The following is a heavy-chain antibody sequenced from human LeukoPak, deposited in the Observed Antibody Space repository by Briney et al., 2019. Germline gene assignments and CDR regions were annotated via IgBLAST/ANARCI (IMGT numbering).Heavy chain of an antibody. J-gene: IGHJ5*02. Sequence: ASVKVSCKASGYTFTSCGISWVRQVPGQGLEWMGWISAYNGNTNYAQKFQGRVTMTRNTSISTAYMELSSLRSEDTAVYYCARDREWYQLLSTGNWFDPWGQGTLVTVSS. D-gene: IGHD2-2*01. V-gene: IGHV1-18*01. CDR3: ARDREWYQLLSTGNWFDP. CDR1: GYTFTSCG. CDR2: ISAYNGNT.